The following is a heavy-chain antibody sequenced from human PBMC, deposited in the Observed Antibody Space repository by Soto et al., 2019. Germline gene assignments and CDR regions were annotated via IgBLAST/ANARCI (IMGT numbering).Heavy chain of an antibody. Sequence: QVQLVESGGGVVQPGRSLRLSCAASGFTFSSYAMHWVRQAPGKGLEWVAVISYDGSNKYYADSVKGRFTISRDNSKNTLYLQMNSLRAEDTAVYYCVRGDCTNGVCYYYGMDVWGQGTTVTVSS. D-gene: IGHD2-8*01. V-gene: IGHV3-30-3*01. J-gene: IGHJ6*02. CDR2: ISYDGSNK. CDR1: GFTFSSYA. CDR3: VRGDCTNGVCYYYGMDV.